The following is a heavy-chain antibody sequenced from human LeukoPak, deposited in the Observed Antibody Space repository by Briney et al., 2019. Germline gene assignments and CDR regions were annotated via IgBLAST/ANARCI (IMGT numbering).Heavy chain of an antibody. CDR2: ISYDGNNK. J-gene: IGHJ4*02. CDR3: ARGALEYSGFDQTFDY. D-gene: IGHD5-12*01. CDR1: GFTFSSYS. V-gene: IGHV3-30-3*01. Sequence: GGSLRLSFAASGFTFSSYSMCWVRRAPGKALEWVTVISYDGNNKYYTDSAKGGFTISRDNSKNTVYLQMNSLRADDTAVYYCARGALEYSGFDQTFDYWAQGTLVTVSS.